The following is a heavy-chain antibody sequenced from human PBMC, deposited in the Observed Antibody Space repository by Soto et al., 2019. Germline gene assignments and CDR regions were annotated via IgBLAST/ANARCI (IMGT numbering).Heavy chain of an antibody. V-gene: IGHV3-64*01. CDR1: GFTFSSYA. J-gene: IGHJ4*02. CDR3: AIAASSTWYLAY. CDR2: LTNNGGTT. Sequence: PGGSLRLSCAASGFTFSSYAMHWVRQAPGKGLEYVSALTNNGGTTYYASSVKGRFTISRDNSKNTLYLQMGSLRAEDMAVYYCAIAASSTWYLAYWGKGTLVTVSS. D-gene: IGHD6-13*01.